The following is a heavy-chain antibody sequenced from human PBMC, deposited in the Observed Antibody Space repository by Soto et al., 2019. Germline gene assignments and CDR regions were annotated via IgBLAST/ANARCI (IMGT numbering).Heavy chain of an antibody. CDR3: ARDKAGRRFGELLGGMDV. CDR1: GGTFSSNA. CDR2: IIPIFGTA. V-gene: IGHV1-69*13. J-gene: IGHJ6*02. D-gene: IGHD3-10*01. Sequence: ASVKVSCKASGGTFSSNAISWVRQAPGQGLEWMGGIIPIFGTANYAQKFQGRVTITADESTSTAYMELSSLRSEDTAVYYCARDKAGRRFGELLGGMDVWGQGTTVTVSS.